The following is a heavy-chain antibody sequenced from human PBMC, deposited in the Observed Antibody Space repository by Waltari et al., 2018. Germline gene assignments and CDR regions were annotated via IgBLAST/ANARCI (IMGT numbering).Heavy chain of an antibody. CDR2: IFHAGFT. CDR3: ARAPGVAAAAYFDY. V-gene: IGHV4-38-2*01. J-gene: IGHJ4*02. Sequence: QVQLQESGPGLVKPSETLSLTCDVSGYSIDRGYFWGWVRQPPGKGLEWIGTIFHAGFTYYPPSRKGRVSMSVDTSKNQFALNLSSVTAADTAVYYCARAPGVAAAAYFDYWGQGILVTVSS. CDR1: GYSIDRGYF. D-gene: IGHD6-13*01.